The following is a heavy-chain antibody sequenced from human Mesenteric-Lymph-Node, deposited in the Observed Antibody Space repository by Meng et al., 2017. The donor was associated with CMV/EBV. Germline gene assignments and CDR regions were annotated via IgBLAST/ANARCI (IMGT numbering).Heavy chain of an antibody. J-gene: IGHJ4*02. CDR2: IYHSGRT. Sequence: LSLPCAVSGDSISSNYWWSWVRQPPGKGLEWIGEIYHSGRTNYTPSLKSRVTISMDKSKNQLSLKLSSVTAADTAVYYCATLTGTTSHWGQGTLVTVSS. CDR1: GDSISSNYW. V-gene: IGHV4-4*02. CDR3: ATLTGTTSH. D-gene: IGHD1-20*01.